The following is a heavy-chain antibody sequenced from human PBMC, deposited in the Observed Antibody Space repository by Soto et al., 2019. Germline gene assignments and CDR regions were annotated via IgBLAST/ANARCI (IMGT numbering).Heavy chain of an antibody. Sequence: PSETLSLTCTVSGGSISTSSYYWDWIRQPPGKGLEWIGCFYYSGSTYYNPSLKSRVTISVDTSKNQFSLKLSSVTAADTAVYYCARRGTITVAMDFWGQGTLVTVSS. CDR3: ARRGTITVAMDF. CDR2: FYYSGST. CDR1: GGSISTSSYY. D-gene: IGHD2-2*01. J-gene: IGHJ4*02. V-gene: IGHV4-39*01.